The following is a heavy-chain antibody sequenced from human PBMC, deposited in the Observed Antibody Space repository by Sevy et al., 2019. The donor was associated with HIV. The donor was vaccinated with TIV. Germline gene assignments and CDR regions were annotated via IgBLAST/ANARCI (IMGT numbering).Heavy chain of an antibody. J-gene: IGHJ3*01. V-gene: IGHV3-7*03. D-gene: IGHD2-21*01. CDR3: AKIYDGDFGGVVRV. CDR2: IKQDEREK. CDR1: GFTFNRYW. Sequence: GGSLRLSCAASGFTFNRYWMSWVRQAPGKGLEWVANIKQDEREKHYSDSVKGRLTISRDNTKNSLFLQLDTVRDENSAIYYCAKIYDGDFGGVVRVWGQGTMVTVSS.